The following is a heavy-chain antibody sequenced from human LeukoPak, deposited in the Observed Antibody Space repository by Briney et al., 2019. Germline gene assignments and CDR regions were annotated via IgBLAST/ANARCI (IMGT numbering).Heavy chain of an antibody. D-gene: IGHD6-13*01. CDR3: AKARIAAAGTGAFDV. V-gene: IGHV3-23*01. J-gene: IGHJ3*01. CDR2: FSATDGSA. Sequence: GGSLRLSCAASGFTVSSYGMSWVRLAPGKGLGWVADFSATDGSAQYAESVKGRFTISRDNSKNSLYLQMNSLRDEDTAVYYCAKARIAAAGTGAFDVWGQGTMVTVSS. CDR1: GFTVSSYG.